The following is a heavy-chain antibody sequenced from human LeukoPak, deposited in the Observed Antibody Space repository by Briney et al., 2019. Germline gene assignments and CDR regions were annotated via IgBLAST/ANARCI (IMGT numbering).Heavy chain of an antibody. V-gene: IGHV4-59*08. Sequence: PSETLSLTCTVSGGSFSSYYWSWIRQPPGKGLEWIGDIYYSGSTNYNPSLKSRVTISVDTSQNQFSLKLSSVTAADTAVYYCARQDGTRSSIVVVPSAMAPSDFYDAFDIWGQGTMATVSS. CDR3: ARQDGTRSSIVVVPSAMAPSDFYDAFDI. CDR2: IYYSGST. J-gene: IGHJ3*02. CDR1: GGSFSSYY. D-gene: IGHD2-2*01.